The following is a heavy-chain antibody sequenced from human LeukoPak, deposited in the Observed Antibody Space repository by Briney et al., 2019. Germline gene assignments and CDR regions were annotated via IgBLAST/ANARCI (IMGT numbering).Heavy chain of an antibody. CDR1: GFTVSSNY. CDR2: IYSGGST. D-gene: IGHD2-15*01. J-gene: IGHJ4*02. CDR3: ARVQPGVAVADY. Sequence: GGSLRLSCAASGFTVSSNYMSWVRQAPGKGLEWVSVIYSGGSTYYADSVKGRFTISRDNSKNTLYLQMNSLRAEDTAVYYCARVQPGVAVADYWGQGTLVTVSS. V-gene: IGHV3-66*01.